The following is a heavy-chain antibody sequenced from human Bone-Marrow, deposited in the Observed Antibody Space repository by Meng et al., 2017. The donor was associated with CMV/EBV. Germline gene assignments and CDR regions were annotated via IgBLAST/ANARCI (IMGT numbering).Heavy chain of an antibody. CDR3: ARDKERFLEENAFDI. D-gene: IGHD3-3*01. Sequence: GESLKISCAASGFTFSSYGMHWVRQAPGKGLEWLSYISSSGNTIYYADSVKGRFTISRDNAKNSLYLQMNSLRAEDTAVYYCARDKERFLEENAFDIWGQGTMVTVSS. CDR1: GFTFSSYG. CDR2: ISSSGNTI. J-gene: IGHJ3*02. V-gene: IGHV3-48*04.